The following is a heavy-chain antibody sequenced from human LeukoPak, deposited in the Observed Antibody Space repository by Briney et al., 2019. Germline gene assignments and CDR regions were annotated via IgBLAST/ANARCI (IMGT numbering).Heavy chain of an antibody. V-gene: IGHV1-18*01. CDR2: ISAYNGNT. Sequence: GASVNVSCKASGYTFTSYGISWVRQAPGQGLEWMGWISAYNGNTNYAQKLQGRVTMTTDTSTSTAYMELRNLRSDDTAVCYCARVDCNGGSCYKGAFDYWGQGTLVTVSS. CDR3: ARVDCNGGSCYKGAFDY. D-gene: IGHD2-15*01. J-gene: IGHJ4*02. CDR1: GYTFTSYG.